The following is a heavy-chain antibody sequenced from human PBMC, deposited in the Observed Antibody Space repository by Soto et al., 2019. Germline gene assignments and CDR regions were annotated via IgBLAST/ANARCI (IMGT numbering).Heavy chain of an antibody. CDR2: TYRGGNT. CDR1: GFLISSGNY. Sequence: SETLSLTCAVSGFLISSGNYWGWIRKPPGKGLEWIGSTYRGGNTYYKPSLRGRVTISVDVSKNQFSLKLSSATAADTAVYYCARARWYDAFNVWGQGTVVTVSS. V-gene: IGHV4-38-2*01. D-gene: IGHD2-15*01. CDR3: ARARWYDAFNV. J-gene: IGHJ3*01.